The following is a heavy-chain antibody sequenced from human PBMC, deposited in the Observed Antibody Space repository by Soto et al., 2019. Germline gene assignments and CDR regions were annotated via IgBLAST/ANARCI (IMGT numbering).Heavy chain of an antibody. CDR3: VSTINGYFEY. CDR1: GHTFVTHL. J-gene: IGHJ4*02. Sequence: RXESLKISLNCSGHTFVTHLIGLVRQMPGKGLEWMGIIYPGDSETKYSPSFQGQVTISADKSISTAYLQWSSLKASDTALYYCVSTINGYFEYWGQGTLVTVSS. CDR2: IYPGDSET. V-gene: IGHV5-51*01. D-gene: IGHD3-9*01.